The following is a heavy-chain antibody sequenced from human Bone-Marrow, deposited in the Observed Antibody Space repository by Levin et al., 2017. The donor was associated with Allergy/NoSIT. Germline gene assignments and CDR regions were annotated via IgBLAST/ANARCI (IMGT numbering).Heavy chain of an antibody. D-gene: IGHD6-13*01. CDR2: IKQDGSEK. J-gene: IGHJ5*02. Sequence: GGSLRLSCAASGFTFSSYWMSWVRQAPGKGLEWVANIKQDGSEKYYVDSVKGRFTISRDNAKNSLYLQMNSLRAEDTAVYYCARDPREGPVAAAVRRFDPWGQGTLVTVSS. CDR3: ARDPREGPVAAAVRRFDP. CDR1: GFTFSSYW. V-gene: IGHV3-7*01.